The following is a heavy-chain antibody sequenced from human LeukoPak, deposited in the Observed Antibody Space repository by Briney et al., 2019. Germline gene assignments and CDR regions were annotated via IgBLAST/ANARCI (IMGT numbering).Heavy chain of an antibody. CDR1: GFTVSSNY. Sequence: GGSLRLSCAASGFTVSSNYMSWVRQAPGKGLEWVSVIYSGGSTYYADSVKGRFTSSRDNSKNTLYLQMNSLRAEDTAVYYCAREARITIFGVVTYYFDYWGQGTLVTVSS. J-gene: IGHJ4*02. V-gene: IGHV3-66*01. D-gene: IGHD3-3*01. CDR3: AREARITIFGVVTYYFDY. CDR2: IYSGGST.